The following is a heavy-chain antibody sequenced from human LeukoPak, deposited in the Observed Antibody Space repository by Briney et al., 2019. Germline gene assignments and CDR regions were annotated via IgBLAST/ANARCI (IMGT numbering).Heavy chain of an antibody. CDR3: AREGAVAGDFDY. CDR2: IRYDGSRK. CDR1: GFIFSSYG. D-gene: IGHD6-19*01. Sequence: PGGSLRLSCAASGFIFSSYGMHWVRQAPDKGLEWVAFIRYDGSRKYYADSVKGRFTISRDNAKNSLYLQMNSLRAEDTAVYYCAREGAVAGDFDYWGQGTLVTVSS. V-gene: IGHV3-30*02. J-gene: IGHJ4*02.